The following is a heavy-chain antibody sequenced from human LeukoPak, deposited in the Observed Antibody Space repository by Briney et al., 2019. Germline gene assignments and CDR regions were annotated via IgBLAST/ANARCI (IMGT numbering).Heavy chain of an antibody. V-gene: IGHV3-74*01. Sequence: GGSLRLSCAASGISFNNYWMHWVRHAPGKGLVRVSRVNSDGSSTVYADSVKGRFTISRDNARTTVYLQMSSLRLDDTATYYCATGLGHYYDYWGQGSLVTVSS. J-gene: IGHJ4*02. CDR3: ATGLGHYYDY. CDR1: GISFNNYW. D-gene: IGHD3-22*01. CDR2: VNSDGSST.